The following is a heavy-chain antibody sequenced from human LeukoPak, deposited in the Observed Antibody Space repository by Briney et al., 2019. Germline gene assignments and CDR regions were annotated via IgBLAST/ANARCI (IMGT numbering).Heavy chain of an antibody. J-gene: IGHJ4*02. Sequence: SETLSLTCAVSGGSISSSNWWSWVRQPPGKGLEWIGEIYHSGSTNYNPSLKSRVTISVDTSKKQFSLKLSSVTAADTAVYYCASAVVGTTGILFFDYWGQGTLVTVSS. CDR2: IYHSGST. D-gene: IGHD1-26*01. V-gene: IGHV4-4*02. CDR3: ASAVVGTTGILFFDY. CDR1: GGSISSSNW.